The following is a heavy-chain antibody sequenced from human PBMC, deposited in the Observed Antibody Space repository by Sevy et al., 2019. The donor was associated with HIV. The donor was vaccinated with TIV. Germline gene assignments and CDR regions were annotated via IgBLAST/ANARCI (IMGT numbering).Heavy chain of an antibody. D-gene: IGHD2-21*02. V-gene: IGHV4-38-2*01. CDR1: GYSISSGYY. Sequence: SETLSLTCAVSGYSISSGYYWGWIRQPPGKGLEWIGSIYHSGSTYYNPSLKSRVTISVDTSKNQFSLKLNAVTAADTAVYYCSCEGGAYCGGDCSDAFDIWGQGTMVTVSS. CDR3: SCEGGAYCGGDCSDAFDI. CDR2: IYHSGST. J-gene: IGHJ3*02.